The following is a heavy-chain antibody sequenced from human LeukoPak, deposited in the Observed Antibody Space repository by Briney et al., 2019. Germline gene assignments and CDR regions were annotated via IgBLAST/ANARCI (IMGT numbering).Heavy chain of an antibody. D-gene: IGHD2-8*01. Sequence: ASVKVSCKASGYTFTTYYIHWVRQAPRQGLEWMAWINPNTGATTYAQKFQGRVTMTRDTSLSAAYMELSNLRSDDTAQYYCASSCINGVGNFDLSGQGTPVTVSS. V-gene: IGHV1-2*02. CDR1: GYTFTTYY. CDR3: ASSCINGVGNFDL. J-gene: IGHJ4*02. CDR2: INPNTGAT.